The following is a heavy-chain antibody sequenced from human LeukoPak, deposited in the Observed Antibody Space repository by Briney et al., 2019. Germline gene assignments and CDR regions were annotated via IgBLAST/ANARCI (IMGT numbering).Heavy chain of an antibody. D-gene: IGHD6-13*01. Sequence: DSVKGRFTISRDNSKNTLYLQMNSLRAEDTAVYYCAKSIAAAATDWFDPWGQGTLVTVSS. J-gene: IGHJ5*02. CDR3: AKSIAAAATDWFDP. V-gene: IGHV3-23*01.